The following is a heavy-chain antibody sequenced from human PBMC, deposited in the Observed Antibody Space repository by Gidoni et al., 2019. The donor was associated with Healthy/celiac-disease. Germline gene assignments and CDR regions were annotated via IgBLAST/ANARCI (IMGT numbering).Heavy chain of an antibody. CDR3: AAYSSGRLGGGGYYYGMDV. J-gene: IGHJ6*02. D-gene: IGHD6-19*01. CDR1: GYTFTGYY. Sequence: QVQLVQSGAEVKKPGASVKVSCKASGYTFTGYYMHWVRQAPGQGLEWMGWINPNSGGTNYAQKFQGRVTMTRDTSISTAYMELSRLRADDTAVYYCAAYSSGRLGGGGYYYGMDVWGQGTTVTVSS. CDR2: INPNSGGT. V-gene: IGHV1-2*02.